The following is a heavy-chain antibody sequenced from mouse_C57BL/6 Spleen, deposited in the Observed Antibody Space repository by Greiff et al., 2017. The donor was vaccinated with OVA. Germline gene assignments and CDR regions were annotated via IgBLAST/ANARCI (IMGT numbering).Heavy chain of an antibody. CDR1: GYTFTSYW. CDR2: IDPSDSYT. V-gene: IGHV1-69*01. J-gene: IGHJ2*01. Sequence: VQLQQPGAELVMPGASVKLSCKASGYTFTSYWMHWVKQRPGQGLEWIGEIDPSDSYTNYNQKFKGKSTLTVDKSSSTAYMQLSSLTSEDSAVYYCARKIYGSSYEDFDYWGQGTTLTVSS. CDR3: ARKIYGSSYEDFDY. D-gene: IGHD1-1*01.